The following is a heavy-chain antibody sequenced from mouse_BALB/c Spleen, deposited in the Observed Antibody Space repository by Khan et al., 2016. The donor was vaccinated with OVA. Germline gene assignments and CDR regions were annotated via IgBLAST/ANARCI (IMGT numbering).Heavy chain of an antibody. CDR1: GYTFTNYG. CDR3: ARMKPYWYFDL. CDR2: INTYTGEP. J-gene: IGHJ1*01. Sequence: QIQLVQSGPELKKPGETVKISCKASGYTFTNYGMNWVKQAPGKGLKWMGWINTYTGEPTYADDFKGRFAFSLDTSASTAYLQISNLKYEDTAKYFCARMKPYWYFDLWGAGTTVTVSS. V-gene: IGHV9-3-1*01.